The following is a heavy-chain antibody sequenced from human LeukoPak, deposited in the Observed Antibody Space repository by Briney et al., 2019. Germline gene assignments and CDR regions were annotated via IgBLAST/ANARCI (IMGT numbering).Heavy chain of an antibody. Sequence: GGSLRLSCAASGFIFRGYSMSWVRQGPGKGLEWVSLIRVGDEGAYYADSVRGRFTISRDDSKNTVYLQMNSLRAEDTALYYCARTDGTRAAYDFWGQGTMVTVSS. CDR3: ARTDGTRAAYDF. J-gene: IGHJ3*01. CDR1: GFIFRGYS. CDR2: IRVGDEGA. V-gene: IGHV3-23*01.